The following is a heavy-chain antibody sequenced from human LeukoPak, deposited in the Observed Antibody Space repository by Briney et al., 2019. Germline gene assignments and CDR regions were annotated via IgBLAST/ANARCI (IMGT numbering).Heavy chain of an antibody. J-gene: IGHJ4*02. CDR1: GGSVNYYY. V-gene: IGHV4-59*02. CDR2: IYSSGST. D-gene: IGHD2-2*01. CDR3: ARRMGTSSWLDY. Sequence: PSGTLSLTCTVSGGSVNYYYWSWIRQPPGKGLEWIGYIYSSGSTNYNPSLDSRVVISIDTSKNQFSLNLRSVTAADTAVYFCARRMGTSSWLDYWGQGTLVTVSS.